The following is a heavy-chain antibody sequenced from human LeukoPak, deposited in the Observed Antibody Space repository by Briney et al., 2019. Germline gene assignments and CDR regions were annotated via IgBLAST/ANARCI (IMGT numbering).Heavy chain of an antibody. D-gene: IGHD6-13*01. CDR3: ARDLTTIAAAGPNGMDV. V-gene: IGHV3-48*04. CDR1: GFTFSSYS. J-gene: IGHJ6*02. CDR2: ISSSSSTI. Sequence: SGGSLRLSCAASGFTFSSYSMNWVRQAPGKGLEWVSYISSSSSTIYYADSVKGRFTISRDNAKNSLYLQMNSLRAEDTAVYYCARDLTTIAAAGPNGMDVWGQGTTVTVSS.